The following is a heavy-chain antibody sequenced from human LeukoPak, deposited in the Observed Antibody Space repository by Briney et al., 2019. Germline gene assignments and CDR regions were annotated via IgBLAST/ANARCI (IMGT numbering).Heavy chain of an antibody. D-gene: IGHD1-1*01. V-gene: IGHV3-30*14. J-gene: IGHJ4*02. CDR2: ISYDGSNK. Sequence: GGSLRLSCAASGFTFSSYAMHWVRQAPGKGLEWVAVISYDGSNKCYADSVKGRFTISRDNSKNTLYLQMNSLRAEDTAVYYCARGSGPHDYWGQGTLVTVSS. CDR1: GFTFSSYA. CDR3: ARGSGPHDY.